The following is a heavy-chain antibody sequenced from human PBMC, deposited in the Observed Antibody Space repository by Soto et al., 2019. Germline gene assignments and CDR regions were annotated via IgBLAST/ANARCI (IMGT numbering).Heavy chain of an antibody. CDR1: GGSISSSSYY. CDR3: ARHRGIAALPGIYYYMDV. V-gene: IGHV4-39*01. J-gene: IGHJ6*03. D-gene: IGHD6-13*01. Sequence: SETLSLTCTVSGGSISSSSYYWGWIRQPPGKGLEWIGSIYYSGSTYYNPSLKSRVTISVDTSKNQFSLKLSSVTAADTAVYYCARHRGIAALPGIYYYMDVWGKGTTVTVSS. CDR2: IYYSGST.